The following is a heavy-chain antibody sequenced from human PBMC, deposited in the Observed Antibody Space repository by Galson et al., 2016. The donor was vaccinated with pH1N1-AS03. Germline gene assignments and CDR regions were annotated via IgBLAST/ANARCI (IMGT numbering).Heavy chain of an antibody. CDR3: ARAVGGGDSF. D-gene: IGHD4-23*01. V-gene: IGHV3-7*01. Sequence: SLRLSCAASGFTFSSYWMTWVRQAPGKGLEWVANIKQDGSVEYYVDSVKGRFTISRDNAKKSLYLQMNSLRDEDTAVYYCARAVGGGDSFWGQGTLVTVSA. J-gene: IGHJ4*02. CDR1: GFTFSSYW. CDR2: IKQDGSVE.